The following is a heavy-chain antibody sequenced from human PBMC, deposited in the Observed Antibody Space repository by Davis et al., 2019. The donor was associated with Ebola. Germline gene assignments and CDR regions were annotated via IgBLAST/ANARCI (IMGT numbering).Heavy chain of an antibody. Sequence: GGSLRLSCAASGFPFSTYAMNWVRQAPGKGLEWVSGISGSGSHTYYRDSVKGRFTISRDNSKKTLSLQMESLRAEDTAVYYWAKDWVSAVEGTLDFDNWGQGTLVTVSS. J-gene: IGHJ4*02. V-gene: IGHV3-23*01. CDR1: GFPFSTYA. CDR2: ISGSGSHT. CDR3: AKDWVSAVEGTLDFDN. D-gene: IGHD5-24*01.